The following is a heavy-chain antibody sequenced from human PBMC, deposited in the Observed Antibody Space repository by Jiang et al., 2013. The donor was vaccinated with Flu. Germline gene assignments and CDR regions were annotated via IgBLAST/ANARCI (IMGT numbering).Heavy chain of an antibody. J-gene: IGHJ6*03. Sequence: KSRVTISVDTSKNQFSLKLSSVTAADTAVYYCARGVVVPAELPYYYYYMDVWGKGTTVIVSS. CDR3: ARGVVVPAELPYYYYYMDV. D-gene: IGHD2-2*01. V-gene: IGHV4-59*09.